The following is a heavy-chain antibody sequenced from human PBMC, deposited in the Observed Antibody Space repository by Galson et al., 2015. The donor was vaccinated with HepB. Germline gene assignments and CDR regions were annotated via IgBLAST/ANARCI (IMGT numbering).Heavy chain of an antibody. D-gene: IGHD1-7*01. CDR3: AKSITGTFWFDP. CDR2: ISGSGGST. Sequence: SLRLSCAASGFTFSSYAMSWVRQAPGKGLEWVSAISGSGGSTYYADSVKGRFTISRDNSKNTLYLQMNSLRAEDTAVYYCAKSITGTFWFDPWGQGTLVTVSS. J-gene: IGHJ5*02. V-gene: IGHV3-23*01. CDR1: GFTFSSYA.